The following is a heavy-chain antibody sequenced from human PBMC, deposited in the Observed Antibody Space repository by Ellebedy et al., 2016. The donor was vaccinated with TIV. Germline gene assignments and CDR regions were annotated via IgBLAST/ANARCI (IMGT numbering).Heavy chain of an antibody. CDR3: ASRTRSGLVAVGNDYYAMDV. V-gene: IGHV1-46*01. D-gene: IGHD6-13*01. J-gene: IGHJ6*02. CDR2: INPTGGST. CDR1: GYTFTTLY. Sequence: ASVKVSXKASGYTFTTLYMHWVRQAPGQELEWMGIINPTGGSTTYAQKFQGRVTMTRDTSTSTVYMELSSLRSEDTAVYYCASRTRSGLVAVGNDYYAMDVWGQGTTVTVSS.